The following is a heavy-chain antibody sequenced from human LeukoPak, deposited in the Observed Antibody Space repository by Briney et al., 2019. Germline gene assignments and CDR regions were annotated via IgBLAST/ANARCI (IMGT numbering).Heavy chain of an antibody. CDR1: GFTFSSYG. J-gene: IGHJ4*02. V-gene: IGHV3-30*03. D-gene: IGHD1-14*01. Sequence: GRSLRLSCAASGFTFSSYGMHWVRQAPGKGLEWVAVISYDGSNKYYADSVKGRFTISRDNSKDTLYLQMNSLRAEDTAVYYCARDHTGWGQGTLVTVSS. CDR2: ISYDGSNK. CDR3: ARDHTG.